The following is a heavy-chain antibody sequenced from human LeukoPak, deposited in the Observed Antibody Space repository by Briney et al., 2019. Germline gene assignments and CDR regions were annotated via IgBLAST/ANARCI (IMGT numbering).Heavy chain of an antibody. D-gene: IGHD6-13*01. Sequence: GASVKVSCKASGYTFTTYSMNWVRQAPGQGLEWMGWINPHSGGTNYAQKFQGRVTMTRDTSISTAYMELRSLRSDDTAVYYCARWGLLNSWLNWFDPWGQGTLVTVSS. CDR3: ARWGLLNSWLNWFDP. CDR2: INPHSGGT. J-gene: IGHJ5*02. V-gene: IGHV1-2*02. CDR1: GYTFTTYS.